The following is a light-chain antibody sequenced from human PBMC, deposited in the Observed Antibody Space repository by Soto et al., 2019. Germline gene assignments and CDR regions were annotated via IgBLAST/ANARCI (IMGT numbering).Light chain of an antibody. Sequence: DIQMTQSPSSVFASIGDTVTITCRASQDISTLLAWYQQKPGKAPKLLIYGASTLESGVPSRFSGRGSGTDFTLTISSLQPEDFATYFCQQADSFPLTFGGGTKVEIK. CDR2: GAS. CDR1: QDISTL. V-gene: IGKV1D-12*01. J-gene: IGKJ4*01. CDR3: QQADSFPLT.